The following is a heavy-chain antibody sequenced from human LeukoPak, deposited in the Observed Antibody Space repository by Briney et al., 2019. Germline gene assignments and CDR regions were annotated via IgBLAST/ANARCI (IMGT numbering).Heavy chain of an antibody. D-gene: IGHD6-19*01. V-gene: IGHV4-34*01. CDR1: GGSFSGYY. CDR2: INHSGST. Sequence: IPSETLSLTCAVYGGSFSGYYWSWIRQPPGKGLEWVGEINHSGSTNYNPSLKSRVTISVGTSKNQFSLKLSSVTAADTAVYYCARGGPYSSGWYSYYYYYMDVWGKGTTVTVSS. CDR3: ARGGPYSSGWYSYYYYYMDV. J-gene: IGHJ6*03.